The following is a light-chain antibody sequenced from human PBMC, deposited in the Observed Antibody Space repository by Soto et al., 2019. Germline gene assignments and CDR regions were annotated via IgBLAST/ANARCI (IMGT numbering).Light chain of an antibody. CDR1: QSVNNY. J-gene: IGKJ1*01. CDR3: QQRMNAPWT. CDR2: DAS. Sequence: EIVLTQSPATLSLSPGARATLSCRASQSVNNYLVWYQQKPGQAPRALIYDASNRATGIPARFGGSGTGTDFTLTISGLEPEDFAVYYCQQRMNAPWTFGQGTKVEI. V-gene: IGKV3-11*01.